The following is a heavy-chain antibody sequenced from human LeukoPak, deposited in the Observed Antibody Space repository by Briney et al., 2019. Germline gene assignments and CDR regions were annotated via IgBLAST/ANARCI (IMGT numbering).Heavy chain of an antibody. CDR2: IYYSGRT. Sequence: PSETLSLTCTVSGGSISSSSYYWGWIRQPRGKGLVWFGGIYYSGRTYYNPPLKSRVTISVDTSKNQFSLKLSSVTAAGTAVYYCARHSHCSGGSCYSWFDPGGQGTLVTVSS. CDR1: GGSISSSSYY. CDR3: ARHSHCSGGSCYSWFDP. V-gene: IGHV4-39*01. J-gene: IGHJ5*02. D-gene: IGHD2-15*01.